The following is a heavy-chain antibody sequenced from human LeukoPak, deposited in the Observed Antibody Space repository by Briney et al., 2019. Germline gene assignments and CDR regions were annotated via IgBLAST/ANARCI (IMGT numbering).Heavy chain of an antibody. CDR2: MNGSGGST. J-gene: IGHJ4*02. V-gene: IGHV3-23*01. D-gene: IGHD6-13*01. CDR1: GFTFSSYA. CDR3: AILPGYSSGWYEVNY. Sequence: PGGSLRLSCAASGFTFSSYAMSWVRQAPGQGLEWVSGMNGSGGSTYYADSVKGRFTISRDNSRNTLYLQMNSPRAEDTAVYYCAILPGYSSGWYEVNYWGQGTLVTVSS.